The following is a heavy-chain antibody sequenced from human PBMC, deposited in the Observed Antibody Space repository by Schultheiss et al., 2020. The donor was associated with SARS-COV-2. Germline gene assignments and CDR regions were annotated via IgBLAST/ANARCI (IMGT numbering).Heavy chain of an antibody. CDR1: GFTFSSYS. J-gene: IGHJ4*02. Sequence: GGSLRLSCAASGFTFSSYSMNWVRQAPGKGLEWVSSISSSSSYIYYADSVKGRFTISRDNAKNSLYLQMNSLRAEDTAVYYCARDRGKDSSGYYYGDYWGQGTLVTVSS. D-gene: IGHD3-22*01. CDR3: ARDRGKDSSGYYYGDY. CDR2: ISSSSSYI. V-gene: IGHV3-21*01.